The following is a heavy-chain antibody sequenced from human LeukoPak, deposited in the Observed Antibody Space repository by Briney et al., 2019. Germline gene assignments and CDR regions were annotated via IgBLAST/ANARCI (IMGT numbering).Heavy chain of an antibody. CDR3: ARGELPPPPSFDY. J-gene: IGHJ4*02. D-gene: IGHD3-16*01. CDR2: GFSGDSDT. CDR1: GYSFPRYG. V-gene: IGHV5-51*01. Sequence: GVCLPIPCQGSGYSFPRYGIGWVRQVPGKGLEWMGKGFSGDSDTGYSPSFQGQVTISADKSIRTAYQQWSSLKASDTAMYYCARGELPPPPSFDYWGQGTLVTASS.